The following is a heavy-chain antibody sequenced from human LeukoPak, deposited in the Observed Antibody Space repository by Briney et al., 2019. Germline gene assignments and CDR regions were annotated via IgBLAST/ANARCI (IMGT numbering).Heavy chain of an antibody. Sequence: SETLSLTCAAYGGSLSGYYWSRIRQPPGKGLEWIGEINHSGSTNYNPSLKSRVTISVDTSKNQLSLKLSSVTAADTAVYYCARRGMLRRHWGQGTLVTVSS. CDR3: ARRGMLRRH. CDR2: INHSGST. D-gene: IGHD3-10*01. J-gene: IGHJ4*02. CDR1: GGSLSGYY. V-gene: IGHV4-34*01.